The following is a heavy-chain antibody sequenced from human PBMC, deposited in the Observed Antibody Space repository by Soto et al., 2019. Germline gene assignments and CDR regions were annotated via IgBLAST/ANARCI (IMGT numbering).Heavy chain of an antibody. CDR2: IRSKAYGGTT. CDR3: STNYYDSIGYIFFEH. CDR1: GFSFGDYA. V-gene: IGHV3-49*04. J-gene: IGHJ4*02. Sequence: GGSLRLSCTASGFSFGDYAMSWVRQAPGKGQEWVGFIRSKAYGGTTESAASVKGRFTISRDDFKSIAYLQMNSLKTEDTAVYYCSTNYYDSIGYIFFEHWGQGXLVTVAS. D-gene: IGHD3-22*01.